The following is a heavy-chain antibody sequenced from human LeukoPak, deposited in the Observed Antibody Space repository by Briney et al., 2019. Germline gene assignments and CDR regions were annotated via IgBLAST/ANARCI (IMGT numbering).Heavy chain of an antibody. CDR3: ARDGGWYSGSYCDY. CDR1: GYTFTSNY. J-gene: IGHJ4*02. Sequence: ASVKVSCKASGYTFTSNYIHWVRQAPGQGLEWMGMIYPRDGSTSYAQKFQGRVTITADESTSTAYMELSSLRSEDTAVYYCARDGGWYSGSYCDYWGQGTLVTVSS. CDR2: IYPRDGST. D-gene: IGHD1-26*01. V-gene: IGHV1-46*01.